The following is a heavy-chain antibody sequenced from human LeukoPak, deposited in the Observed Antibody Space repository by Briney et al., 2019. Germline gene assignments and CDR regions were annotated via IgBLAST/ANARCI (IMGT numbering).Heavy chain of an antibody. D-gene: IGHD6-13*01. CDR3: ARVPAYSSSWYEGFDP. CDR1: GGSISSSSYY. J-gene: IGHJ5*02. CDR2: IYYSGST. V-gene: IGHV4-39*01. Sequence: SETLSLTCTVSGGSISSSSYYWGWIRQPPGKGLEWIGSIYYSGSTYYNPSLKSRVTISVDTSKNQFSLKLSSVTAADTAVYYCARVPAYSSSWYEGFDPWGQGTLVTVSS.